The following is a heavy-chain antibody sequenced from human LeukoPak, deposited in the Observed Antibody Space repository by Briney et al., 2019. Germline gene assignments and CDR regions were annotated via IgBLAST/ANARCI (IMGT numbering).Heavy chain of an antibody. CDR3: TRDSDGYNPWWLHS. CDR1: RFLFADYG. V-gene: IGHV3-49*04. Sequence: PGGSLRLSRTGSRFLFADYGMTWVRQAPGKGLEWVGFIRSKAYGGTAQYAASVKGRFTISRDDSKSIVYLQMNSLKTEDTAVYYCTRDSDGYNPWWLHSWGQGTQVTVSS. J-gene: IGHJ5*01. CDR2: IRSKAYGGTA. D-gene: IGHD5-24*01.